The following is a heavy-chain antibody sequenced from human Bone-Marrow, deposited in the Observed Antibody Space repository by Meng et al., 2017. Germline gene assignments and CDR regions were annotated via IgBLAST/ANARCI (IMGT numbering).Heavy chain of an antibody. CDR1: GFTFSSYS. V-gene: IGHV3-21*01. CDR2: ISSSSSYI. J-gene: IGHJ4*02. CDR3: ARYYYDSSGYYSLGY. Sequence: GESLKISCAASGFTFSSYSMNWVRQAPGKGLEWVSSISSSSSYIYYADSVKGRFTISRDNAKNSLYLQMNSLRAEDTAGYYCARYYYDSSGYYSLGYWGQGTLVTVSS. D-gene: IGHD3-22*01.